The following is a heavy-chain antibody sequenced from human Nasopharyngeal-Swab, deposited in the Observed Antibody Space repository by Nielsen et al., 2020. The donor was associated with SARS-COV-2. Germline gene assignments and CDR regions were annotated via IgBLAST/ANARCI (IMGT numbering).Heavy chain of an antibody. J-gene: IGHJ4*01. D-gene: IGHD1-1*01. CDR3: AKDLVPDGHNDFDY. CDR1: GFTFSTYT. CDR2: ITGGADST. Sequence: GESLKISCSGSGFTFSTYTMNWVRQAPGKGLEWVSLITGGADSTYYADSVKGRFTISRDNSRNTVYLHMNSLRADDTAIYYCAKDLVPDGHNDFDYWGQGTLVSVSS. V-gene: IGHV3-23*01.